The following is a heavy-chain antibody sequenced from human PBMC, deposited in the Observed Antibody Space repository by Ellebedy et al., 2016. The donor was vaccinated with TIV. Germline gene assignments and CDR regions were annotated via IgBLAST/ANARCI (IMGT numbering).Heavy chain of an antibody. CDR2: IYYSGST. V-gene: IGHV4-39*01. D-gene: IGHD6-13*01. CDR1: GGSISSSSYY. Sequence: SETLSLTCTVSGGSISSSSYYWGWIRQPPGKGLEWIGGIYYSGSTYYNPSLKSRVTISVDTSKNQFSLKLSSVTAADTAVYYCARHGDGGGSSWLYYYYYGMDVWGQGTTVTVSS. CDR3: ARHGDGGGSSWLYYYYYGMDV. J-gene: IGHJ6*02.